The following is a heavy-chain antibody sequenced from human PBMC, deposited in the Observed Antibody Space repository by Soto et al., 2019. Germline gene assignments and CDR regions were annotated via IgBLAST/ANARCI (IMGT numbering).Heavy chain of an antibody. CDR2: INPSGGST. D-gene: IGHD2-8*01. Sequence: ASVKVSCKASGGTFSSYAISWVRQAPGQGLEWMGGINPSGGSTSYAQKFQGRVTMTRDTSTSTVYMELSSLRSEDTAVYYCARDVLLMVYAIPRDYYYYGMDVWGQGTTVTVSS. V-gene: IGHV1-46*01. CDR3: ARDVLLMVYAIPRDYYYYGMDV. J-gene: IGHJ6*02. CDR1: GGTFSSYA.